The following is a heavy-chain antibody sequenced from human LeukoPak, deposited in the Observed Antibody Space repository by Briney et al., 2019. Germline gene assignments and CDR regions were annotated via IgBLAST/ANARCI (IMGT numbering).Heavy chain of an antibody. J-gene: IGHJ4*02. CDR1: GFTVTSNY. D-gene: IGHD4-17*01. V-gene: IGHV3-53*01. CDR2: IYAGGNT. Sequence: PGGSLRLSCAASGFTVTSNYMSWVRQAPGKGLEWVSVIYAGGNTHYADSVKGRFTISRDNSKNTLYLQMNSLKTEDTALYYCAAVSVDYGDSSFDFWGQGTLVTVSS. CDR3: AAVSVDYGDSSFDF.